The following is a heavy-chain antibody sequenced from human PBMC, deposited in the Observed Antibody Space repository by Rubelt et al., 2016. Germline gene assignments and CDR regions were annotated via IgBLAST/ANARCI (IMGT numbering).Heavy chain of an antibody. CDR1: GYTFTGYY. V-gene: IGHV1-2*02. CDR3: ARGNSGYDYGLDY. J-gene: IGHJ4*01. Sequence: QVQLVQSGAEVKKPGASVKVSCKASGYTFTGYYMHWVRQAPGQGLEWMGWINPNSGGTNYVQKVQGRVTMTRDPSVSTAYMELSRLTSDDTAVYYCARGNSGYDYGLDYWGQGTLVTVSS. D-gene: IGHD5-12*01. CDR2: INPNSGGT.